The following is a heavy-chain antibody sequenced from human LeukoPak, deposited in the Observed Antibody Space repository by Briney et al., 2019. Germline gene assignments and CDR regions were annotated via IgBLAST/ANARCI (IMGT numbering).Heavy chain of an antibody. J-gene: IGHJ4*02. V-gene: IGHV1-18*01. CDR1: GYTFTSYG. Sequence: ASVMVSCKASGYTFTSYGISWVRQAPGQGLEWMGWISAYNGNTNYAQKLQGRVTMTTDTSTSTAYMELRSLRSDDTAVYYCARVEAAAGTPLFDYWGQGTLVTVSS. D-gene: IGHD6-13*01. CDR3: ARVEAAAGTPLFDY. CDR2: ISAYNGNT.